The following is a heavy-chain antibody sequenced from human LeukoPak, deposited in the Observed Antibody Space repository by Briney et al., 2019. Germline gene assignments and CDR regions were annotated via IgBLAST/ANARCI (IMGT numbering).Heavy chain of an antibody. Sequence: GASVKVSCKASGGTFSSYAISWVRQAPGQGLEWMRGIIPIFGTANYAQKFQGRVTITADESTSTAYMELSSLRSEDTAVYYCARELEKLLWFGEFDDAFDIWGQGTMVTVSS. J-gene: IGHJ3*02. CDR3: ARELEKLLWFGEFDDAFDI. V-gene: IGHV1-69*01. CDR2: IIPIFGTA. D-gene: IGHD3-10*01. CDR1: GGTFSSYA.